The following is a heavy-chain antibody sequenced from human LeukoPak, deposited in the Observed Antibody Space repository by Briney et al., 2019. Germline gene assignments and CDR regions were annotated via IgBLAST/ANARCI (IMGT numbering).Heavy chain of an antibody. CDR1: GFTFSSYE. V-gene: IGHV3-48*03. CDR2: ISSGGSTI. CDR3: ARTSGRAFDY. Sequence: PGGSLRLSCAASGFTFSSYEMNWVRQAPGKGLEWVSYISSGGSTIYYADSVKGRFTISRDNAKDSLYLQMNSLRAEDTAVYYCARTSGRAFDYWGQGTLVTVSS. D-gene: IGHD1-14*01. J-gene: IGHJ4*02.